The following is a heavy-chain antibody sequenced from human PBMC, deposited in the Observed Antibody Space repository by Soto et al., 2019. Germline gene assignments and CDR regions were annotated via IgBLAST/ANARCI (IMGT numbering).Heavy chain of an antibody. D-gene: IGHD3-9*01. CDR1: AFIFRDYA. V-gene: IGHV3-23*01. CDR2: ISREGAYT. J-gene: IGHJ4*02. Sequence: EVHLLESGGDLVQPGGSLRLSCAASAFIFRDYAMSWVRQAPGKGLEWVSTISREGAYTHYSDSVEGRFTISRDNSKNTRYLQMSSLRGEDTALYYCAQDPSTGYGDHWGQGTMVTVSS. CDR3: AQDPSTGYGDH.